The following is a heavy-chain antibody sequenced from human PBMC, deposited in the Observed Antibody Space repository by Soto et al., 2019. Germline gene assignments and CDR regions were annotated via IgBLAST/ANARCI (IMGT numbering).Heavy chain of an antibody. J-gene: IGHJ6*02. Sequence: PGESLKISCKASGYSFTSYWIGWVRQMPGKGLEWMGIIYPGDSESRYSPSIQGQVTISADKSITTAYLQWSSLKASDTAMYYCARLGTSSWLWYGMDVWGQGTTDIVS. CDR2: IYPGDSES. V-gene: IGHV5-51*01. CDR1: GYSFTSYW. CDR3: ARLGTSSWLWYGMDV. D-gene: IGHD6-13*01.